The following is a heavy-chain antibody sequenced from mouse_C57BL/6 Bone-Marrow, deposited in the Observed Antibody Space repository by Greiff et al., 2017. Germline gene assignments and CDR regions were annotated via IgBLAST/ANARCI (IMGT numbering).Heavy chain of an antibody. D-gene: IGHD1-1*01. Sequence: QVQLQQSGAELVRPGASVKLSCKASGYTFTDYYINWVKQRPGQGLEWIARIYPGSGNTYYNEKFKGKATLTAEKSSSTAYMQLSSLTSEGSAVYFCARWDYYYGSSYHWYFDVWGTGTTVTVSS. CDR1: GYTFTDYY. CDR3: ARWDYYYGSSYHWYFDV. V-gene: IGHV1-76*01. CDR2: IYPGSGNT. J-gene: IGHJ1*03.